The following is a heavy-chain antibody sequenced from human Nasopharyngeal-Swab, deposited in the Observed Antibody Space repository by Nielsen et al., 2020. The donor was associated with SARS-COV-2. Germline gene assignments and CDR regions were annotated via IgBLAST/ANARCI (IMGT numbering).Heavy chain of an antibody. CDR1: GFIFSESA. CDR3: TTDFYFDY. J-gene: IGHJ4*02. CDR2: IGDKAHNYAT. Sequence: GESLKIFCAASGFIFSESAMHWVRQASGKGLEWVGRIGDKAHNYATTYGASMKGRFTISRDDSTNTAFLQMDSLKTEDTALYYCTTDFYFDYWGQGALVTVSS. V-gene: IGHV3-73*01.